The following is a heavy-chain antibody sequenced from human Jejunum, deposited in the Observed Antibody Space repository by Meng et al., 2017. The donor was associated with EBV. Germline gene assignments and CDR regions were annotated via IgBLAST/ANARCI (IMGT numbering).Heavy chain of an antibody. CDR1: GLTFSSYG. CDR2: ISPDGNNK. V-gene: IGHV3-30*03. CDR3: ARDGSGWYPGDY. D-gene: IGHD6-19*01. J-gene: IGHJ4*02. Sequence: QLGEAGGGLVQPGGSLRPSCAASGLTFSSYGMHWVRQAPGKGLEWVALISPDGNNKYYADSVKGRFTISRDNSKNTLYVQINSLRTEDTAVYYCARDGSGWYPGDYWGQGTLVTVSS.